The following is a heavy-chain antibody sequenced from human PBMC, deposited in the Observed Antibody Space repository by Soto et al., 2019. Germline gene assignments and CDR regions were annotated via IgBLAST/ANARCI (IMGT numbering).Heavy chain of an antibody. V-gene: IGHV3-30*18. D-gene: IGHD3-3*01. CDR2: ISYDGSNK. J-gene: IGHJ3*02. CDR3: AKRFYEGASNYDFWSGYYKGGAFDI. Sequence: GGSLRLSCAASGFTFSSYGMHWVRQAPGKGLEWVAVISYDGSNKYYADSVKGRFTISRDNSKNTLYLQMNSLRAEDTAVYYCAKRFYEGASNYDFWSGYYKGGAFDIWGQGTMVTVSS. CDR1: GFTFSSYG.